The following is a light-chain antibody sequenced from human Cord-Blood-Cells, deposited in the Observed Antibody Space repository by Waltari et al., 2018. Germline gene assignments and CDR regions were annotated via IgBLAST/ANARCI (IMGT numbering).Light chain of an antibody. CDR2: EGS. CDR1: SSDGGSYNL. CDR3: CSYAGSSNV. J-gene: IGLJ1*01. Sequence: QSALTQPASVSGSPGQSITISCTGTSSDGGSYNLVSWYQQHPGKAPKLMIYEGSKRPSGVSNRFSGSKSGNTASLTISGLQAEDEADYYCCSYAGSSNVFGTGTKVTVL. V-gene: IGLV2-23*03.